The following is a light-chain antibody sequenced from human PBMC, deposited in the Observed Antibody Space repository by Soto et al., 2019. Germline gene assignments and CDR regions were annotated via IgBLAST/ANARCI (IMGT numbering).Light chain of an antibody. J-gene: IGLJ1*01. CDR3: SSYTITSTLV. CDR2: EVN. CDR1: SSDVGGYNY. Sequence: QSVLTQPASVSGSPGQSITISCTGTSSDVGGYNYVSWYQQYPGKTPKLMIYEVNNRPSGVSNRFSGSKSGNTASLTISGLQAEDEADYHCSSYTITSTLVFGTGTKVTVL. V-gene: IGLV2-14*01.